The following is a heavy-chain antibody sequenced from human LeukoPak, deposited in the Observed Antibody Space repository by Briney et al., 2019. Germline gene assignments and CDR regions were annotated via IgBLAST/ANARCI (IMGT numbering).Heavy chain of an antibody. CDR2: VYYSGTI. J-gene: IGHJ1*01. Sequence: RTSETLSLTCTVSGGAIDNYYWSWIRQPPGKGLEWIACVYYSGTINYNPSLESRVTISVDTSKNQFSLRLTSVAAADTAVYYCARHGTAAGPFQLWGQGTLVTVSS. CDR1: GGAIDNYY. D-gene: IGHD2-21*02. CDR3: ARHGTAAGPFQL. V-gene: IGHV4-59*08.